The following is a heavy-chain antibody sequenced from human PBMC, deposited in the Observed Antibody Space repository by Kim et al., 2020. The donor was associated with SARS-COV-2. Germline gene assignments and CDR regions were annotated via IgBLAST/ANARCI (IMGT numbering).Heavy chain of an antibody. V-gene: IGHV1-8*01. Sequence: NPNSANTGYAQKFQGRVTMTSNTSISTAYMELNSLRFEDTAVYYCARGRDYWGQGTPVTVSS. CDR2: NPNSANT. CDR3: ARGRDY. J-gene: IGHJ4*02.